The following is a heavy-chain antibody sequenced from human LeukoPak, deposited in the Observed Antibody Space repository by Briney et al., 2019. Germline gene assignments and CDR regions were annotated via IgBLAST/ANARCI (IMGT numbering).Heavy chain of an antibody. CDR3: ATKQWLAPPPDS. CDR1: GFTFSKYW. J-gene: IGHJ4*02. Sequence: GSLRLSCAASGFTFSKYWMLWVRQAPGKGLESVSRINTDGNVTTYADSVKGRFTVSRDNADNTMFLQMNSVRDEDTAVYYCATKQWLAPPPDSWGQGTPVTVSS. V-gene: IGHV3-74*01. CDR2: INTDGNVT. D-gene: IGHD6-19*01.